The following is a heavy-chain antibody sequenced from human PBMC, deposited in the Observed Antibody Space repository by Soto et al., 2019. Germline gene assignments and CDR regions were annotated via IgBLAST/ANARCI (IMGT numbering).Heavy chain of an antibody. CDR2: INADGSST. CDR1: GFTFSSHW. J-gene: IGHJ5*01. D-gene: IGHD1-7*01. CDR3: AGSPGLSRISGTTLGA. V-gene: IGHV3-74*01. Sequence: EVQLVESGGGLVQPGGSLRLSCAASGFTFSSHWMHWVRQAPGKGLVWVSRINADGSSTSYADSVKGRFTISRDNAKNMLYLQVNSLRADDTAVYYCAGSPGLSRISGTTLGAWGQGTLVTVSS.